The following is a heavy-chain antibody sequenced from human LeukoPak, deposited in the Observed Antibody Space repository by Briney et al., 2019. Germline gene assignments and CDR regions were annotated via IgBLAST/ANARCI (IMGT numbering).Heavy chain of an antibody. D-gene: IGHD2-2*01. J-gene: IGHJ4*02. V-gene: IGHV1-18*01. Sequence: ASVKVSCKASGYTFTSYGISWVRQAPGQGLEWMGWISAYNGNTNYAQKLQGRVTMTTDTSTSTAYMELRSLRSDDTAMYYCARSTVVVPAAMPDYWGQGTLVTVSS. CDR2: ISAYNGNT. CDR1: GYTFTSYG. CDR3: ARSTVVVPAAMPDY.